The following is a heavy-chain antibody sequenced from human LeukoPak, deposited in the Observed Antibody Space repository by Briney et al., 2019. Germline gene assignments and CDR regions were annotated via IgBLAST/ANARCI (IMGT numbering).Heavy chain of an antibody. Sequence: SETLSLTCTVSGDSSSNSIYYWGWIRQPPGKGLEWIGSIDYSGSTYYNPSLKSRVTISVDTSKNQFSLKLSSVTAADTAVYYCARDPSITIFGVVTPPDWGQGTLVTVSS. D-gene: IGHD3-3*01. CDR2: IDYSGST. V-gene: IGHV4-39*07. J-gene: IGHJ4*02. CDR3: ARDPSITIFGVVTPPD. CDR1: GDSSSNSIYY.